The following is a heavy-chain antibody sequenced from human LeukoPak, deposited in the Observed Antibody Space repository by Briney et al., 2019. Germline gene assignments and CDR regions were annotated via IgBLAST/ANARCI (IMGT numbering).Heavy chain of an antibody. V-gene: IGHV4-4*07. CDR3: ARDREGIAPRRYYFDY. CDR1: GGSISSYY. D-gene: IGHD6-6*01. J-gene: IGHJ4*02. Sequence: PSETLSLTCTVSGGSISSYYWSWIRHPAGKGLEWIGRIYTSGSTNYNPSLKSRVTMSVDTSKNQFSLKLSSVTAADTAVYYCARDREGIAPRRYYFDYWGQGTLVTVSS. CDR2: IYTSGST.